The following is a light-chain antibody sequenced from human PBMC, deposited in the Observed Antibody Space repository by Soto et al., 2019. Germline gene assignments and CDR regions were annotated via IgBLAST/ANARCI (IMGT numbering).Light chain of an antibody. J-gene: IGKJ1*01. Sequence: EIVMTQSPATLSVSPGERATLSCRASQSVSSNLAWYQQKPGQAPRLLIYGASTRATGIPARFSGSGSGTEFTLTISSLKSEDFAVYDCQQYNNWWTFGQGTKVEIK. CDR3: QQYNNWWT. CDR2: GAS. CDR1: QSVSSN. V-gene: IGKV3-15*01.